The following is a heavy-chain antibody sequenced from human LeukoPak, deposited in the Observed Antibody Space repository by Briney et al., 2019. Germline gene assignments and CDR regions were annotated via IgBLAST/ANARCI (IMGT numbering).Heavy chain of an antibody. J-gene: IGHJ4*02. CDR1: GFSVGGYA. D-gene: IGHD4-17*01. Sequence: GGSLRLSCEVSGFSVGGYALHWVRQAPGKGLEWVAVISFDGSQKYYADSVKGRFTISRDTFKNTLCLQMDSLTGEDTGFYYCARSDRGDYNFDYWGQGTLVTVSS. CDR2: ISFDGSQK. CDR3: ARSDRGDYNFDY. V-gene: IGHV3-30*04.